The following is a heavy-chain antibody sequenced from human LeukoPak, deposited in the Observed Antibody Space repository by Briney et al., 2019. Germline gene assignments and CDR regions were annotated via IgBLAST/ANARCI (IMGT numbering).Heavy chain of an antibody. CDR2: IKSKTDGGTT. CDR3: TTDQDTLPSGELSFDY. J-gene: IGHJ4*02. V-gene: IGHV3-15*01. CDR1: GFTFSNAW. D-gene: IGHD3-16*02. Sequence: GGSLCLSCAASGFTFSNAWMSWVRQAPGKGLEWVGRIKSKTDGGTTDYAAPVKGRFTNTRDDSKNTLYLQMNSLKTEETAVYYCTTDQDTLPSGELSFDYWGQGTLVTVSS.